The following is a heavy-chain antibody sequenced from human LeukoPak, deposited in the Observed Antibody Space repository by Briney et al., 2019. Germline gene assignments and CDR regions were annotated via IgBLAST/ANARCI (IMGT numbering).Heavy chain of an antibody. D-gene: IGHD1-26*01. V-gene: IGHV3-23*01. CDR2: ISGSGGNT. CDR1: GFTFSSSA. J-gene: IGHJ3*01. CDR3: AKAYSGSHRGAFDV. Sequence: GGSLRLSCAASGFTFSSSAMSWVRQAPGKGLEWVSTISGSGGNTYYADSVKGRFTISRDNSKSTLYLQMNSPRADDTAVYYCAKAYSGSHRGAFDVWGQGTMVTVSS.